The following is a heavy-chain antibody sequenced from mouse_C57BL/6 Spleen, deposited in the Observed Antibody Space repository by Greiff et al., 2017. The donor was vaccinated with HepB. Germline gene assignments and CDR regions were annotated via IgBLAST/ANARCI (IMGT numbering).Heavy chain of an antibody. J-gene: IGHJ2*01. CDR1: GYTFTSYW. D-gene: IGHD2-3*01. CDR3: ARSDGYLDY. CDR2: IDPSDSET. V-gene: IGHV1-52*01. Sequence: QVQLKQSGAELVRPGSSVKLSCKASGYTFTSYWMHWVKQRPIQGLEWIGNIDPSDSETHYNQKFKDKATLTVDKSSSTAYMQLSSLTSEDSAVYYCARSDGYLDYWGQGTTLTVSS.